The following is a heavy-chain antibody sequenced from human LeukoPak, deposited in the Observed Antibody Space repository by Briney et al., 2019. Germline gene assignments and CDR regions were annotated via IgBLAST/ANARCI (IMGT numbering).Heavy chain of an antibody. CDR3: AKRAASGTRYSEY. J-gene: IGHJ4*02. V-gene: IGHV3-23*01. Sequence: PGGSLRLSCVASGFSFNTYAMSWVRQAPGKGLEWVSTISNSGGGTYFGDSVKGRFAISRDNSKNTVYLQMSSLRAEDTAIYYCAKRAASGTRYSEYWGQGTLVTVSS. D-gene: IGHD1-26*01. CDR2: ISNSGGGT. CDR1: GFSFNTYA.